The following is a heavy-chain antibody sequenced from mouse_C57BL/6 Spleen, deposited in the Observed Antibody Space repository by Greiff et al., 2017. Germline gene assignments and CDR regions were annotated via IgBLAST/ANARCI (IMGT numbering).Heavy chain of an antibody. D-gene: IGHD1-1*01. V-gene: IGHV1-64*01. Sequence: QVQLQQPGAELVKPGASVKLSCKASGYTFTSYWTHWVKQRPGQGLEWIGMIHPNSGSTNYNEKFKSKATLTVDKSSSTAYMQLSSLTSEDSAVYYCARAYGNWYFDVWGTGTTVTVSS. CDR1: GYTFTSYW. CDR2: IHPNSGST. CDR3: ARAYGNWYFDV. J-gene: IGHJ1*03.